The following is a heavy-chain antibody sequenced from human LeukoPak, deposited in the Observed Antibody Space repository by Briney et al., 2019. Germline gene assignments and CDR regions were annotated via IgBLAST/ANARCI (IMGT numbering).Heavy chain of an antibody. CDR2: IRSKAYDGTT. D-gene: IGHD3-22*01. CDR1: GFTFGDYA. J-gene: IGHJ4*02. CDR3: TSAPRRYYYYNSGYYYPH. V-gene: IGHV3-49*03. Sequence: GGSLRRYCTASGFTFGDYALSWFRQAPGKGLEWVGFIRSKAYDGTTEYAASVKGRFTISRNDSKCIAYRKMNSLKTEDTAVYYCTSAPRRYYYYNSGYYYPHWGQGTLVTVSS.